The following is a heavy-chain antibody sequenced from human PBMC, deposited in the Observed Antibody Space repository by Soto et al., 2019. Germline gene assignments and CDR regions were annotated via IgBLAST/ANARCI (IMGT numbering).Heavy chain of an antibody. Sequence: QIPLKEAGPTLVKPTQTLTLTCTFSGFSLSTSGVGVGWIRQPPGKALEWLALIYWNDDKRYSPSLKSRLTITKDTSKNQVVLTMTNMDPVDTATYYCAHGIGYCSGGSCPDNWFDPWGQGTLVTVSS. V-gene: IGHV2-5*01. CDR1: GFSLSTSGVG. D-gene: IGHD2-15*01. CDR3: AHGIGYCSGGSCPDNWFDP. J-gene: IGHJ5*02. CDR2: IYWNDDK.